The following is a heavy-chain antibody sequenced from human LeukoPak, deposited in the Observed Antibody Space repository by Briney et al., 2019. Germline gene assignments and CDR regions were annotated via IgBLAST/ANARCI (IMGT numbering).Heavy chain of an antibody. CDR3: ASTVARLLPDPPGRFDF. CDR2: INPSGGST. V-gene: IGHV1-46*01. J-gene: IGHJ4*02. CDR1: GYTFTSYY. Sequence: ASVTVSCKASGYTFTSYYMHWVRQAPAQGLEWMGIINPSGGSTSDAQKFQGRVTMTRDTSTCTVYMELSSLRSKDTAVYYCASTVARLLPDPPGRFDFWGQGTLVTVSS. D-gene: IGHD2-21*01.